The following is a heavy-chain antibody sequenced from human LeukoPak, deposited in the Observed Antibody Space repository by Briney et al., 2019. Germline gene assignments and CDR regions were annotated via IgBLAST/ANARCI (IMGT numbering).Heavy chain of an antibody. J-gene: IGHJ4*02. D-gene: IGHD6-19*01. CDR2: IYYTGGT. CDR3: AKYGNSGWVIDN. V-gene: IGHV4-59*08. CDR1: GGSIGSDY. Sequence: SETLSLTCTVSGGSIGSDYWTWIRQPPGKELEYIGYIYYTGGTNYNPSLKSRVTISVDTSKNQFSLKLSSVTAADTAVYFCAKYGNSGWVIDNWGQGTLVTVSS.